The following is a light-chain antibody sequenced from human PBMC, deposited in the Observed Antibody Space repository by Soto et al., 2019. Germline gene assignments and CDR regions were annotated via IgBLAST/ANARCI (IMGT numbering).Light chain of an antibody. CDR3: HQYESYSQT. CDR2: IAS. Sequence: EIELTQSPATLSGSPADRVTLSCRASQAVNTMLAWYQHKPGKAPKLLIYIASTWTAGIPARFSGSASGTEFTLTISCVEPDDFAIYYCHQYESYSQTFGQGTKV. J-gene: IGKJ1*01. CDR1: QAVNTM. V-gene: IGKV3D-11*01.